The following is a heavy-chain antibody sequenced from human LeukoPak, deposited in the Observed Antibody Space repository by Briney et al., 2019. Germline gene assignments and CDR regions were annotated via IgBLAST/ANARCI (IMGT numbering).Heavy chain of an antibody. CDR3: ARLCHDYGDYVFDY. J-gene: IGHJ4*02. CDR2: INHSGST. D-gene: IGHD4-17*01. Sequence: SSETLSLTCAVYGGSFSGYYWSWIRQPPGKGLEWIGEINHSGSTNYNPSLKSRVTISVDTSKNQFSLKLSSVTAADTAVYYCARLCHDYGDYVFDYWGQGTLVTVSS. V-gene: IGHV4-34*01. CDR1: GGSFSGYY.